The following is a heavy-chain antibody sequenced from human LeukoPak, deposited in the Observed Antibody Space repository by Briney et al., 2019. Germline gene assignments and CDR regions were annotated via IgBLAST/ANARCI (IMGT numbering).Heavy chain of an antibody. CDR1: GFTFSDKW. CDR2: IKKDGSQK. D-gene: IGHD1-26*01. V-gene: IGHV3-7*03. J-gene: IGHJ5*02. CDR3: ARVGWELLNLHFDP. Sequence: GGSLRLSCVASGFTFSDKWMSWVRQVPGKGPEWVASIKKDGSQKYYVDSVKGRFTISRDNAQNSLYLQMNSLRVEDTAIYSCARVGWELLNLHFDPWGQGTLVTVSS.